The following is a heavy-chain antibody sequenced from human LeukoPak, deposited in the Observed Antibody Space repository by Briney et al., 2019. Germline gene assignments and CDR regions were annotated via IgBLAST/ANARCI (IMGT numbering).Heavy chain of an antibody. CDR2: IGGSGGST. CDR3: ARSPRYGSGSFPFFFDY. J-gene: IGHJ4*02. Sequence: GGSLRLSCAASGFTFSSYAMSWVRQAPGKGLEWVSAIGGSGGSTYYADSVKGRFTISRDNSKNTLYLQMNSLRAEDTAVYYCARSPRYGSGSFPFFFDYWGQGTLVTVSS. CDR1: GFTFSSYA. V-gene: IGHV3-23*01. D-gene: IGHD3-10*01.